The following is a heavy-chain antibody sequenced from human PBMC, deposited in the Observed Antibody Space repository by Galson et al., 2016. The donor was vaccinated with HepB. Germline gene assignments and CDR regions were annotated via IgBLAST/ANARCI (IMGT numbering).Heavy chain of an antibody. CDR1: GGSISSGGYS. D-gene: IGHD3-3*02. V-gene: IGHV4-30-2*01. CDR3: ARGVNLASMAGY. CDR2: IYHSGRT. J-gene: IGHJ4*02. Sequence: TLSLTCAVSGGSISSGGYSWSWIRQPPGKGLEWIGYIYHSGRTYYNSSLKSRVTISVDTSKNQFSLTMTSVTAADTAVYYCARGVNLASMAGYWGQGTLVTVSS.